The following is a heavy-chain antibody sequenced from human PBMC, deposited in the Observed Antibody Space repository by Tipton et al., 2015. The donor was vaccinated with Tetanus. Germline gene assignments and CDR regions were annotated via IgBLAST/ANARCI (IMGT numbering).Heavy chain of an antibody. CDR2: GVSSGRT. Sequence: GLVKPSETLSLTCSVSGGSIDSSNYYWAWVRQPPGKGLEWLGSGVSSGRTYYNPSLKSRVTISQDKSKNQFSLRLTSVTAADTAVYYCARALKQLVRVGDYWGQGTLVTVSS. V-gene: IGHV4-39*07. CDR1: GGSIDSSNYY. D-gene: IGHD6-6*01. J-gene: IGHJ4*02. CDR3: ARALKQLVRVGDY.